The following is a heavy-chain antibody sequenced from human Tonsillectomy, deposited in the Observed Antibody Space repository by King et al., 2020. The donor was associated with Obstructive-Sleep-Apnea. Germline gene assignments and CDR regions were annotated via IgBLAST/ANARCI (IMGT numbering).Heavy chain of an antibody. D-gene: IGHD5/OR15-5a*01. J-gene: IGHJ4*02. CDR3: AKDIFLRSSAPYDY. Sequence: VQLVESGGGLVQPGGSLRLSCAASEFTFSSYGMSWVRQAPGKGLEWGSLITGSGGRTYYSDTLKGRFTISRDNAKNTLYLQMNRLRAEDPAVYFCAKDIFLRSSAPYDYWGQGPLVTVSS. CDR1: EFTFSSYG. V-gene: IGHV3-23*04. CDR2: ITGSGGRT.